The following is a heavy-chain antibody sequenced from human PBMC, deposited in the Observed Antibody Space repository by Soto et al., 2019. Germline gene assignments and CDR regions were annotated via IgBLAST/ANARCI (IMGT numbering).Heavy chain of an antibody. CDR2: INAGNGNT. J-gene: IGHJ4*02. V-gene: IGHV1-3*01. CDR1: GYTFTSYA. D-gene: IGHD3-10*01. Sequence: QVQLVQSGAEVKKPGASVKVSCKASGYTFTSYAMHWVRQAPGQRLEWMGWINAGNGNTKYSQKFQGRVPITRDTSASTAYMELSSLRSEDTAVYYCAKGDGAYYYGSGIDYWGQGTLVTVSS. CDR3: AKGDGAYYYGSGIDY.